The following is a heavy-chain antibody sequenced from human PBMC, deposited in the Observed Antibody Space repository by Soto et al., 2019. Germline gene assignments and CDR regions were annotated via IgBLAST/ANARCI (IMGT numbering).Heavy chain of an antibody. D-gene: IGHD5-12*01. V-gene: IGHV1-69*01. CDR1: GGTFSSYA. J-gene: IGHJ5*02. CDR2: LIPIFGTA. Sequence: QVQLVQSGAEVKKPGSSVKVSCKASGGTFSSYAISWVRQAPGQGLEWMGGLIPIFGTANYAQKFQGRVEITADESTRTAYRELGSLRSEDTAVYYCARGVVATIGMSYNNGFDPWGQGTLVTVSS. CDR3: ARGVVATIGMSYNNGFDP.